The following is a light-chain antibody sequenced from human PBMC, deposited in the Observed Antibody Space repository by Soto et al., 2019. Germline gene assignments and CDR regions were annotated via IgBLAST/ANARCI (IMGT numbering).Light chain of an antibody. CDR3: QKYNSAPHT. V-gene: IGKV1-27*01. CDR2: AAS. J-gene: IGKJ2*01. CDR1: QGMSNY. Sequence: QSPSSLSASVGDRVTITCRASQGMSNYLAWYQQKPGKVPKLLIYAASTLQSGVPSRFSGSGSGTDFTLTISSLQPEDVATYYCQKYNSAPHTFGQGTKLEIK.